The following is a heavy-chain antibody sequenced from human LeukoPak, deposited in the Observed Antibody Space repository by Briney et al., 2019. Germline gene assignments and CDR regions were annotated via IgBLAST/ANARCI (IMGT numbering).Heavy chain of an antibody. CDR3: ARGQYYDYVWGSYRYNWFDP. D-gene: IGHD3-16*02. V-gene: IGHV4-34*01. CDR2: INHSGST. J-gene: IGHJ5*02. CDR1: GGSFSGYY. Sequence: SETLSLTCAVYGGSFSGYYWSWIRQPPGKGLEWIGEINHSGSTNYNPSLKSRVTISVDTSKNQFSLKLSSVTAADTAVYYCARGQYYDYVWGSYRYNWFDPWGPGTLVTVSS.